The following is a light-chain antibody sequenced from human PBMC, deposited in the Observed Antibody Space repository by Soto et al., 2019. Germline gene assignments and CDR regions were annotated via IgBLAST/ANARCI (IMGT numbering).Light chain of an antibody. CDR2: DVT. J-gene: IGLJ3*02. Sequence: QSALTQPASVSGSLGQSITISCTGTTSDVGAYNYVSWYQQHPGKAPQLVIYDVTNRPSGVSNRFSGSKSGNTASLTISGLQPEDEADYYCSSYTSSSTLVFGGGTKLTVL. CDR1: TSDVGAYNY. V-gene: IGLV2-14*03. CDR3: SSYTSSSTLV.